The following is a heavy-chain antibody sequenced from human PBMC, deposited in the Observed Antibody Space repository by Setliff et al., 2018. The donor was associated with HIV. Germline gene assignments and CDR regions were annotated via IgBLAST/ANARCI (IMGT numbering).Heavy chain of an antibody. Sequence: PSETLSLTCTVSGDSMSSSSYYWGWIRQPPGKGLAWIGYISNSGKTYYNPSLNSRVTLSADTSKNQLSLRLSSVTAVDTGVYYCAKTVPHSTAQDAFDIWGQGTMVTVSS. CDR1: GDSMSSSSYY. CDR3: AKTVPHSTAQDAFDI. J-gene: IGHJ3*02. CDR2: ISNSGKT. D-gene: IGHD2-2*01. V-gene: IGHV4-39*07.